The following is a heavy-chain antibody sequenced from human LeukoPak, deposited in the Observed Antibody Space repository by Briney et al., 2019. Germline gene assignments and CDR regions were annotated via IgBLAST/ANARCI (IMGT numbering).Heavy chain of an antibody. CDR2: MNPNSGNT. D-gene: IGHD3-3*01. Sequence: RASVKVSCKASGYTFTSYDINWVRQATGQGLEWMGWMNPNSGNTGYAQKFQGRVTITRNTSISTAYMELSSLKASDTAMYYCARTNYDFWSGYYKGGGYFQHWGQGTLVTVSS. CDR3: ARTNYDFWSGYYKGGGYFQH. V-gene: IGHV1-8*03. J-gene: IGHJ1*01. CDR1: GYTFTSYD.